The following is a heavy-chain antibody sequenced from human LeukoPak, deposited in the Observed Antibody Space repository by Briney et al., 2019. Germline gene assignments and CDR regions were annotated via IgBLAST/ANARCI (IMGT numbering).Heavy chain of an antibody. CDR3: ARVKIVATTNWFNP. J-gene: IGHJ5*02. CDR1: GGSISRGCYY. Sequence: SQTLSPTCTVSGGSISRGCYYWSWIRQHPGKGLEWFGYIYYSGSTYYNPSLKSRVTISVDTSKNQFSLKLSSVTAADTAVYYCARVKIVATTNWFNPWGQGTLVTVSS. V-gene: IGHV4-31*03. CDR2: IYYSGST. D-gene: IGHD5-12*01.